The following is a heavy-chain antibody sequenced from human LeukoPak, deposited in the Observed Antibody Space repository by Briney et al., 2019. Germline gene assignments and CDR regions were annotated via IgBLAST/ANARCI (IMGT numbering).Heavy chain of an antibody. D-gene: IGHD1-26*01. CDR3: ARDRVGAPRMDY. CDR2: INPDGDKK. V-gene: IGHV3-7*01. J-gene: IGHJ4*02. Sequence: GGSLRLSCAVSGLTFSSSWMDWVRQAPGKGLEWVASINPDGDKKYSADSVKGRFTISRDNAKNSLYLQMNSLRAEDTAVYYCARDRVGAPRMDYWGQGTLVTVSS. CDR1: GLTFSSSW.